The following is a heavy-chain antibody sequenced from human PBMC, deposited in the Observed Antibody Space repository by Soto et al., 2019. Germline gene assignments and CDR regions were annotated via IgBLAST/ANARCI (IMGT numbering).Heavy chain of an antibody. D-gene: IGHD3-22*01. CDR3: AAGYYYDSSGYHEVYFDY. CDR1: GYSFTSYW. CDR2: IYPGDSGT. Sequence: PGESLKISCKGSGYSFTSYWIGWVRQMPGKGLEWMGIIYPGDSGTRYSPSFQGQVTISADKSISTAYLQWSSLKASDTAMYYCAAGYYYDSSGYHEVYFDYWGQGTLVTVSS. V-gene: IGHV5-51*01. J-gene: IGHJ4*02.